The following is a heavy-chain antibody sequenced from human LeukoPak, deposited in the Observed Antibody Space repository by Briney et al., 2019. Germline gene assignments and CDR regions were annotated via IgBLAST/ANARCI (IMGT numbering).Heavy chain of an antibody. CDR1: GGTFSSYA. CDR2: IIPIFGTA. J-gene: IGHJ6*03. CDR3: ARGTRGYSYGYYYYYMDV. V-gene: IGHV1-69*13. Sequence: ASVKVSCKASGGTFSSYAISWVRQAPGQGLEWMGGIIPIFGTANYAQKFQGRVTITADESTSTAYMELSSLRSEDTAVYYCARGTRGYSYGYYYYYMDVWGKGTTVTVSS. D-gene: IGHD5-18*01.